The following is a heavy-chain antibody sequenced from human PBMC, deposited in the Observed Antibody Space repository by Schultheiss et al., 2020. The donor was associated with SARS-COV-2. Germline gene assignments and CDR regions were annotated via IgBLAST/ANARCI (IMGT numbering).Heavy chain of an antibody. CDR3: ARYWGAVAGTYLYFDY. CDR1: GFIFSDHY. V-gene: IGHV3-15*01. Sequence: GGSLRLSCAASGFIFSDHYMDWVRQAPGKGLEWVGRIKSKTDGGTTDYAAPVKGRFTISRDDSKNTLYLQMNSLRAEDTAVYYCARYWGAVAGTYLYFDYWGQGTLVTVSS. D-gene: IGHD6-19*01. J-gene: IGHJ4*02. CDR2: IKSKTDGGTT.